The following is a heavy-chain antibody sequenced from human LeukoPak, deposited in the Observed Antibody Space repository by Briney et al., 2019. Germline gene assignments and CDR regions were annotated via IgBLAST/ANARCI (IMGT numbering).Heavy chain of an antibody. J-gene: IGHJ6*03. CDR2: INWNGDGT. V-gene: IGHV3-20*04. Sequence: PGGSLRLSCAASGFTLDDYGMSWVRQVPGKGLEWISGINWNGDGTGYADSVRGRFTISRDNAKNSLYLQMDSLRAEDTALYYCARLGGPDYYFYYYMDVWGKGTTVTVSS. CDR3: ARLGGPDYYFYYYMDV. D-gene: IGHD1-26*01. CDR1: GFTLDDYG.